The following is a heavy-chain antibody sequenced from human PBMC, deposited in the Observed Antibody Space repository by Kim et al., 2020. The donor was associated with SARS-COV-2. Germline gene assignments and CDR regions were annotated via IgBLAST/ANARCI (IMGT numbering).Heavy chain of an antibody. CDR3: ARAGYCSGGSCYRHFDY. D-gene: IGHD2-15*01. V-gene: IGHV4-38-2*02. Sequence: SETLSLTCTVSGFSISRGYYWGWIRQPPGKGLEWIGSFHHSGSTSYNPSLKSRVTISVDTSKNQFSLNLSSVTAADTAVYYCARAGYCSGGSCYRHFDYWGQGTLVTVSS. CDR2: FHHSGST. J-gene: IGHJ4*02. CDR1: GFSISRGYY.